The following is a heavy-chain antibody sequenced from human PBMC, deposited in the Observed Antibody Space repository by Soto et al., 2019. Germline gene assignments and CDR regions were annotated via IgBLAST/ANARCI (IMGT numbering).Heavy chain of an antibody. CDR2: IIPIFGTA. Sequence: SVKVSCKASGGTFSSYAISWVRQAPGQGLEWMGGIIPIFGTANYAQKFQGRVTITADKSTSTAYMELSSLRSEDTAVYYCARLGGDFWSGYYTRINWFDPWGQRTLVTVSS. J-gene: IGHJ5*02. CDR3: ARLGGDFWSGYYTRINWFDP. V-gene: IGHV1-69*06. CDR1: GGTFSSYA. D-gene: IGHD3-3*01.